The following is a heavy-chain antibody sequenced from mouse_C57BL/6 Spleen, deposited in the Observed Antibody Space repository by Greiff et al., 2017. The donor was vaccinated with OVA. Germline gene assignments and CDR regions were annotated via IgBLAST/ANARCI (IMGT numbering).Heavy chain of an antibody. Sequence: VQLKQSGPELVKPGASVKISCKASGYTFTDYYMNWVKQSHGKSLEWIGDINPNNGGTSCNQKFKGKATLTVDKSSSTAYMELRSLTSEDSAVYYCARELGRYFDVWGTGTTVTVSS. J-gene: IGHJ1*03. D-gene: IGHD4-1*01. V-gene: IGHV1-26*01. CDR1: GYTFTDYY. CDR3: ARELGRYFDV. CDR2: INPNNGGT.